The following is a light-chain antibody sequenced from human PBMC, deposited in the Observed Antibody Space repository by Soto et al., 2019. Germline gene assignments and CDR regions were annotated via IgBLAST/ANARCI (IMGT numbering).Light chain of an antibody. CDR3: HHYNNWPPLYT. J-gene: IGKJ2*01. V-gene: IGKV3-15*01. Sequence: EIVMTQSPATLSVSPRERATRSCRASQSVSSNLAWYQQKPGQAPRLLIYGASTRATGVPARFSGSGSGTEFTLTISSLQSEDFSVYYCHHYNNWPPLYTFGQGTNLEMK. CDR2: GAS. CDR1: QSVSSN.